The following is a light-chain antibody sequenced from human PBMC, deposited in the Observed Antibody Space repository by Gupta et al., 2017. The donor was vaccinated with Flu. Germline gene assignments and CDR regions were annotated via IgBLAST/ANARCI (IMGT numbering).Light chain of an antibody. Sequence: QSALTQPASVSGSPGQSITISCTGTSSDVGSYNLVSWYQQHPGKAPKLMIYDDIKRPSGVSSRVSGSKSGNTASLTISGLQAQHEPDEDCCLYASDRTGVFGGGTKLTVL. CDR2: DDI. V-gene: IGLV2-23*01. CDR3: CLYASDRTGV. J-gene: IGLJ2*01. CDR1: SSDVGSYNL.